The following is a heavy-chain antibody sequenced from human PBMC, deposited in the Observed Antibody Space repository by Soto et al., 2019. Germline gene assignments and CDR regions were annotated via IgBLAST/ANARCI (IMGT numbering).Heavy chain of an antibody. CDR1: EFTFSNFW. J-gene: IGHJ2*01. V-gene: IGHV3-7*01. CDR3: ARVANRYFDL. Sequence: EVQLAESGGGLVQPGGSLRLSCAASEFTFSNFWMTWVRQAPGKGLERVANIKQDGSAKYYVDSVKGRFTISRDNAKNSLWLQMNSLRVEDTAVYYCARVANRYFDLWCRGTLVSVSS. CDR2: IKQDGSAK.